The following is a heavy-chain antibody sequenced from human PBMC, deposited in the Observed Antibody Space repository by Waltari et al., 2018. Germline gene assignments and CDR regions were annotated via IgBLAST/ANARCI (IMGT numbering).Heavy chain of an antibody. CDR3: ARVIRVTVTTSFDY. D-gene: IGHD4-17*01. V-gene: IGHV1-69*13. J-gene: IGHJ4*02. CDR2: IIPIFGTA. Sequence: QVQLVQSGAEVKKPGSSVKVSCKASGGTFSSYAISWVRQAPGQGLEWMGGIIPIFGTANYAQKFQGRVTITADESTSTAYMELSSVTAADTAVYYCARVIRVTVTTSFDYWGQGTLVTVSS. CDR1: GGTFSSYA.